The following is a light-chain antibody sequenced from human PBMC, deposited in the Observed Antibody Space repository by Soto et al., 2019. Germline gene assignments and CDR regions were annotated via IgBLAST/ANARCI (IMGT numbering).Light chain of an antibody. CDR3: QKFDRWPWT. CDR2: GAS. J-gene: IGKJ1*01. Sequence: EIVMTQSPATLSVSPGERATLSCRASQSVSSNLAWYQQKPGQAPRLLIYGASTRATGIPARFSGSGSGTEFTLTINSLQSEDFAVYYCQKFDRWPWTFGQGTKVDIK. V-gene: IGKV3-15*01. CDR1: QSVSSN.